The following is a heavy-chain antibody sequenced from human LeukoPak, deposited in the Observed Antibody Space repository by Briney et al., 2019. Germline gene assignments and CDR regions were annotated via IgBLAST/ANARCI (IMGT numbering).Heavy chain of an antibody. J-gene: IGHJ3*02. CDR2: LKQDGSEK. Sequence: GGPLRLPCGASGFPFRSYRMSWVRQAPGKGLVWVANLKQDGSEKYYVDPVKGRFTISRDNAKNSLYLQINSLRAEDTAVYYCARVAGGDPPSDAFDIWGQGTMVTVSS. D-gene: IGHD3-16*01. CDR3: ARVAGGDPPSDAFDI. V-gene: IGHV3-7*01. CDR1: GFPFRSYR.